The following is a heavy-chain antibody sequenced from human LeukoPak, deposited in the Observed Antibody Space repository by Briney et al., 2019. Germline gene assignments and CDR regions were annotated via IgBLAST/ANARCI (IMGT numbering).Heavy chain of an antibody. CDR1: GFTFSSYA. CDR3: AKGWSYDFWSGYPSFDY. J-gene: IGHJ4*02. CDR2: ISGSGGST. V-gene: IGHV3-23*01. D-gene: IGHD3-3*01. Sequence: GGSLRLSYAASGFTFSSYAISWVRQAPGKGLEWVSAISGSGGSTYYADSVKGRFTISRDNSKNTLYLQMNSLRAEDTAVYYCAKGWSYDFWSGYPSFDYWGQGTLVTVSS.